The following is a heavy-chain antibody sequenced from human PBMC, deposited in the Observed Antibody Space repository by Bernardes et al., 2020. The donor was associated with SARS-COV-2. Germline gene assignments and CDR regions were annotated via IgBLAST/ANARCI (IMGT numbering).Heavy chain of an antibody. J-gene: IGHJ4*02. Sequence: SETLSLTCAVHGETFSGYYWSWIRQSPGKGLEWLGEINQSGSANYNPSLKSRLTLSVDTSKNQFSLKLRSLTAADTAVYYCARRPLGEGFFDYWGQGTLVTVSS. D-gene: IGHD3-16*01. CDR1: GETFSGYY. CDR2: INQSGSA. CDR3: ARRPLGEGFFDY. V-gene: IGHV4-34*01.